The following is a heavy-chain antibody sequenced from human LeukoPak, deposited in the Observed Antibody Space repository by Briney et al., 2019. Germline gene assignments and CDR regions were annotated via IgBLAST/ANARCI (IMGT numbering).Heavy chain of an antibody. CDR2: INHSGST. J-gene: IGHJ4*02. V-gene: IGHV4-34*01. D-gene: IGHD2-15*01. CDR1: GGSFSGYY. Sequence: SETLSLTWAVYGGSFSGYYWSWIRQPPGKGLEWIGEINHSGSTNYNPSLKSRVTISVDTSKNQFSLKLSSVTAADTAVYYCARRICRGGSCYSIDYWGQGTLVTVSS. CDR3: ARRICRGGSCYSIDY.